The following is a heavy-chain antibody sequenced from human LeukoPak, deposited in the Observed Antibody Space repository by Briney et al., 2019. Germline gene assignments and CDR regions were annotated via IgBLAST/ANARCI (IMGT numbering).Heavy chain of an antibody. V-gene: IGHV3-74*03. J-gene: IGHJ4*02. Sequence: PGGSLRLSCTASGFTFSDYWMYSVRQAPGKGLVWVSRIKSDGTGILYEDFAEGRFTISRDNAKNALDLQMTSLREEDTAVYYCVRGQTIDYWGQGILVTVSS. D-gene: IGHD3-10*01. CDR1: GFTFSDYW. CDR3: VRGQTIDY. CDR2: IKSDGTGI.